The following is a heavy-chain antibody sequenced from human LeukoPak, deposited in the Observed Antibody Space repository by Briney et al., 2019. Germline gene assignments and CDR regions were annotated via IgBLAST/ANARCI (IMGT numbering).Heavy chain of an antibody. Sequence: GGSLRLSCAASGFTFSSYAMHWVCQAPGKGLEWVAVIWYDGSNKDYADSVKGRFTISRDNSKNTLFLQTNSLRAEDTAVYYCARAGDSNCLRRYYYYGMEVWGQGTTVTVSS. CDR2: IWYDGSNK. V-gene: IGHV3-33*01. D-gene: IGHD6-13*01. J-gene: IGHJ6*02. CDR3: ARAGDSNCLRRYYYYGMEV. CDR1: GFTFSSYA.